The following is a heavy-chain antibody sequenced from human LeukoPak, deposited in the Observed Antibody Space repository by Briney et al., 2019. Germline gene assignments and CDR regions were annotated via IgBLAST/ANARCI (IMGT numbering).Heavy chain of an antibody. V-gene: IGHV3-21*01. Sequence: PGGSLRLSCAASGFTFSSYSMNWVRQAPGKGLEWVSSISSSSSYIYYADSVKGRFTISRDNAKNSLYLQMNSLRAEDTAVYYCARDKGGDYLFDYWGQGTLVTVSS. CDR3: ARDKGGDYLFDY. CDR2: ISSSSSYI. J-gene: IGHJ4*02. CDR1: GFTFSSYS. D-gene: IGHD4-17*01.